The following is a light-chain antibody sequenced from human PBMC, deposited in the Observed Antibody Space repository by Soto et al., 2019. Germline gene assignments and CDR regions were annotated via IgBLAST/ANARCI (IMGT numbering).Light chain of an antibody. Sequence: DIQMTQSPSTLSASVGDRVTITCRASQSIRSWVTWYQQKAGQAPKLLIYKASIVESGVPSRFSGSGSGTGFTITISCLQDDDSASYYCQQYSYFATFGQGTRVEVK. CDR2: KAS. V-gene: IGKV1-5*03. J-gene: IGKJ1*01. CDR3: QQYSYFAT. CDR1: QSIRSW.